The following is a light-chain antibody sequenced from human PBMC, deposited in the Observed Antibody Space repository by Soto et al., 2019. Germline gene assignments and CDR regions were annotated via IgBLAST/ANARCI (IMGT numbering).Light chain of an antibody. V-gene: IGKV3D-20*02. Sequence: EIVLTQSPGTLSLSPGERATLSCRASQSVSSSYLAWYQQKPGQAPRLLIYGASSRATGIPDRFSGSGSGTDFTLTISRLEPEDFAVYYCQQRSNRALTFGGGTKVDIK. J-gene: IGKJ4*01. CDR2: GAS. CDR1: QSVSSSY. CDR3: QQRSNRALT.